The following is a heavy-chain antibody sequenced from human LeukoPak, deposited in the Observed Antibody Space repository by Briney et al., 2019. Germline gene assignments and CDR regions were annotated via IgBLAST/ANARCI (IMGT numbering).Heavy chain of an antibody. V-gene: IGHV3-74*01. Sequence: PGGSLRLSCAASGFTFSSYWMHWVRQAPGKGLVWVSRINSDGSSTSYADSVKGRFTISRDNAKNTLYLQMNSLGAEDTAVYYCARGYPYDAFDIWGQGTMVTVSS. CDR2: INSDGSST. CDR3: ARGYPYDAFDI. J-gene: IGHJ3*02. D-gene: IGHD1-1*01. CDR1: GFTFSSYW.